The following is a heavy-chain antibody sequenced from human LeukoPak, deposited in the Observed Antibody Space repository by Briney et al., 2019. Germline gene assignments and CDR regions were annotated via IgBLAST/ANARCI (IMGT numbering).Heavy chain of an antibody. D-gene: IGHD4-23*01. V-gene: IGHV4-34*01. J-gene: IGHJ4*02. CDR1: GGSFSGYY. Sequence: SGTLSLTCAVYGGSFSGYYWSWIRQPPGKGLEWIGEINHSGSTNYNPSLKSRVTISVDTSKNQFSLKLSSVTAADTAVYYRARHYGGKGPYDYWGQGTLVTVSS. CDR2: INHSGST. CDR3: ARHYGGKGPYDY.